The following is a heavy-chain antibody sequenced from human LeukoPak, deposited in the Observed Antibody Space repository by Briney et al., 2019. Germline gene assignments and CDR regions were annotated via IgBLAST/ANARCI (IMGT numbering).Heavy chain of an antibody. V-gene: IGHV1-18*01. J-gene: IGHJ4*02. CDR3: ARDGRFGELFDY. CDR2: ISAYNGNT. Sequence: ASVKVSCEASGYTFTIYGISWVRKAPGQGLEWMGWISAYNGNTNYAQKFQDRVTMTTDTSTSTAYMELRSLRSDDTAVYYCARDGRFGELFDYWGQGTLVTVSS. CDR1: GYTFTIYG. D-gene: IGHD3-10*01.